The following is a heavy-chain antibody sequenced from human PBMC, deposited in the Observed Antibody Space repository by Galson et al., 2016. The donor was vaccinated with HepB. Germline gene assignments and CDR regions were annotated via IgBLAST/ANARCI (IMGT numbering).Heavy chain of an antibody. J-gene: IGHJ4*02. CDR2: IDPSDSYT. CDR3: SIYLGHSGY. D-gene: IGHD2-15*01. Sequence: QSGAEVKKPGESLRISCKGSGYNFTSKWITWVRQMPGKGREWIGRIDPSDSYTTYRESLQGHVTMSVDESTNTAHLHWSTLKASDTAVYYCSIYLGHSGYWGQGTLVTVSS. CDR1: GYNFTSKW. V-gene: IGHV5-10-1*01.